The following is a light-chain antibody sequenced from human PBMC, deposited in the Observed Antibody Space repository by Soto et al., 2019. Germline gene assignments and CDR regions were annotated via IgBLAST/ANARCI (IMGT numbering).Light chain of an antibody. CDR2: DVS. Sequence: QSALTQPASVSGSPGQSITISCTGTGSDVGAYNYVSWYQQHPDKAPKLMIYDVSDRPSGVSNRFSCSKSGNTASLTISGLQAEDEADYSCTSFTISSTLYVFGAGTKLTVL. V-gene: IGLV2-14*01. J-gene: IGLJ1*01. CDR3: TSFTISSTLYV. CDR1: GSDVGAYNY.